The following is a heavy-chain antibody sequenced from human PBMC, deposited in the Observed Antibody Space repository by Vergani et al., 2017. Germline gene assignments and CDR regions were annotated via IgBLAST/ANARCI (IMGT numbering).Heavy chain of an antibody. V-gene: IGHV1-8*01. Sequence: QVQLVQSGAEVKKPGASVKVSCKASGYTFTSYDINSVRQATGQGLEWMGWMNPNSGNTGYAQKFQGRVAMTRYTSISTAYMELSGLRSEDTAVYYCARGPPWAFDIWGQGTMVTVFS. CDR1: GYTFTSYD. CDR3: ARGPPWAFDI. J-gene: IGHJ3*02. CDR2: MNPNSGNT.